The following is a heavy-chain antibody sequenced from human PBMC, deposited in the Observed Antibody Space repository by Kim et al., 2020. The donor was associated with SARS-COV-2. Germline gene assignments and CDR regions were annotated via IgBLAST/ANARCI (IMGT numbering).Heavy chain of an antibody. CDR1: RYTFTSYG. V-gene: IGHV1-18*04. CDR2: ISAYNGNT. Sequence: ASVKVSCKASRYTFTSYGISWVRQAPGQGLEWMGWISAYNGNTNYAQKLQGRVTMTTDTSTSTAYMELRSLRSDDTAVYYCAREGELLWFGHYYYYGMDVWGQGTTVTVS. J-gene: IGHJ6*02. CDR3: AREGELLWFGHYYYYGMDV. D-gene: IGHD3-10*01.